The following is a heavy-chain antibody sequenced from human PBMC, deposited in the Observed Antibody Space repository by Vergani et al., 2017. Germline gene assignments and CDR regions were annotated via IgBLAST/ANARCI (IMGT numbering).Heavy chain of an antibody. V-gene: IGHV4-59*10. J-gene: IGHJ5*02. CDR2: VYPSGTT. CDR1: GGSFSGYY. D-gene: IGHD3/OR15-3a*01. Sequence: QVQLQQWGAGLLKPSETLSLTCAVYGGSFSGYYWSWIRQPPGKGLEWMGRVYPSGTTNYNPSLNGRVTIFVDKSKNLLSLRLNSVTAADTAVYYCARGETRTDWFDPWGQGTLVTVSS. CDR3: ARGETRTDWFDP.